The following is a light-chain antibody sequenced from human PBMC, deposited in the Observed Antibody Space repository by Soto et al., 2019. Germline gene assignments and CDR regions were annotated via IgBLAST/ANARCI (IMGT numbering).Light chain of an antibody. J-gene: IGLJ1*01. CDR1: SSDVGGYDY. CDR3: SSYSIRTAYL. Sequence: QSALTQPASVSGSPGQSITISCTGTSSDVGGYDYVSWYQLHPGKAPKRMVFEGSNRPSGVSYRFSGSKSGNTASLTISGLQAEDEADYFCSSYSIRTAYLFGTGTKVTVL. V-gene: IGLV2-14*01. CDR2: EGS.